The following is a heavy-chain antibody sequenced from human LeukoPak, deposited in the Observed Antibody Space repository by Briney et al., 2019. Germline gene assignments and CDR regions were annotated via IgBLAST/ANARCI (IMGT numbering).Heavy chain of an antibody. J-gene: IGHJ5*02. V-gene: IGHV4-4*07. CDR2: IYTSGST. D-gene: IGHD4-17*01. CDR3: ARVDDYGDYNWFDP. Sequence: PSETLSLTCTVSGGSISSYYWSWIRQPAGKGLEWIGRIYTSGSTNYNPSLKSRVTMSVDTSKNQFSLKLSSVTAADTAVYYCARVDDYGDYNWFDPWGQGTLVTVSS. CDR1: GGSISSYY.